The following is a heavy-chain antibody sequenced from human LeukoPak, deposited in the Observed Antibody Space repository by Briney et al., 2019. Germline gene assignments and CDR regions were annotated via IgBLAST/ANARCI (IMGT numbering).Heavy chain of an antibody. CDR1: GGSVNSGGRY. CDR3: AGDSYDISGYRHIDY. V-gene: IGHV4-31*03. D-gene: IGHD3-22*01. Sequence: SETLSLTCTVSGGSVNSGGRYWTWIRQHPGKALEWIGYIYYRDSTYYNPSLQSRVTISVDTSKNQFSLKLSSVTAADTVVYYCAGDSYDISGYRHIDYWGQGTLVTVSS. J-gene: IGHJ4*02. CDR2: IYYRDST.